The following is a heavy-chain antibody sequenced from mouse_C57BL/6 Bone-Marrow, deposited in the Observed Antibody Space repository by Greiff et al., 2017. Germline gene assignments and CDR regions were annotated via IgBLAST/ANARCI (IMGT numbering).Heavy chain of an antibody. CDR2: IYPRSGNT. Sequence: LEESGAELARPGASVKLSCKASGYTFTSYGIRWVKQRTGQGLEWIGEIYPRSGNTYYNEKFKGKATLTADKSSSTAYMELRSLTSEDSAVYFCARDGYYFLDYAMDYWGQGTSVTVSS. V-gene: IGHV1-81*01. CDR1: GYTFTSYG. J-gene: IGHJ4*01. D-gene: IGHD2-3*01. CDR3: ARDGYYFLDYAMDY.